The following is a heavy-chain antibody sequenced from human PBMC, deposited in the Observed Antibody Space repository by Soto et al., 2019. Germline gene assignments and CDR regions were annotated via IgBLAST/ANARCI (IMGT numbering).Heavy chain of an antibody. V-gene: IGHV3-30*18. CDR2: ISYDGSNK. D-gene: IGHD1-26*01. J-gene: IGHJ4*02. CDR3: AKDAEWELTDKVLDY. CDR1: GFTFSSYG. Sequence: GGSLRLSCAASGFTFSSYGMHWVRQAPGKGLEWVAVISYDGSNKYYADSVKGRFTISRDNSKNTLYLQMNSLRAEDTAVYYCAKDAEWELTDKVLDYWGQGTLVTVSS.